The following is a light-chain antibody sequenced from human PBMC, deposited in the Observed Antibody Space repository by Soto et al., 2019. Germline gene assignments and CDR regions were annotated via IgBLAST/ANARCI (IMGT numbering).Light chain of an antibody. CDR2: QTS. V-gene: IGKV3-11*01. CDR3: HQRQSSPRT. J-gene: IGKJ1*01. CDR1: QYINTR. Sequence: EILLTQSPATLASFAGDRVTLSCRASQYINTRLAWYQHRPGQAPRLLIYQTSLRAAGIPARFSASGSGTDFTLTISDVQPEDFAIYYCHQRQSSPRTFGQGTKVDIK.